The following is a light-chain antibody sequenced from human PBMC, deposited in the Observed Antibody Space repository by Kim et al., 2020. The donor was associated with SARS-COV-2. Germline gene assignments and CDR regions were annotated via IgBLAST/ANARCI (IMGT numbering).Light chain of an antibody. J-gene: IGKJ2*02. CDR1: QSVSSSS. V-gene: IGKV3-20*01. CDR3: QQYDSSPRT. Sequence: FAPGDSATLSCRASQSVSSSSLAWYQQKPGLAPRLLIYGASRRATGIPDRFSGSGSGTDFTLTISRLEPEDFAVYYCQQYDSSPRTFGQGTKLEI. CDR2: GAS.